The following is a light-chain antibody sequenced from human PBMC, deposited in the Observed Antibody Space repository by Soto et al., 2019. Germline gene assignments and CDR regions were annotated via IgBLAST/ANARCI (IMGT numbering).Light chain of an antibody. CDR2: DAS. CDR3: QQRSNWPPMYT. J-gene: IGKJ2*01. CDR1: QSVSSY. Sequence: EIVLTQSPATLSLSPGERATLSCRASQSVSSYLAWYQQKPGQAPRLLIYDASNRATGIPARFSGSGSGTDFTLTISSLGPDDFAVYYCQQRSNWPPMYTFGQGTKLEIK. V-gene: IGKV3-11*01.